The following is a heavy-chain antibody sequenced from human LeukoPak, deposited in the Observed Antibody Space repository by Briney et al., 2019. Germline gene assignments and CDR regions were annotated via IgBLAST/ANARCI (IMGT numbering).Heavy chain of an antibody. Sequence: PSETLSLTCTVSGGSISSYYWSWIRQPPGKGLEWIGYIYYSGSTNYNPSLKSRVTTSVDTSKNQFSLKLSSVTAADTAVYYCARVDNWNLENWFGPWGQGTLVTVSS. J-gene: IGHJ5*02. CDR2: IYYSGST. CDR1: GGSISSYY. D-gene: IGHD1-7*01. V-gene: IGHV4-59*01. CDR3: ARVDNWNLENWFGP.